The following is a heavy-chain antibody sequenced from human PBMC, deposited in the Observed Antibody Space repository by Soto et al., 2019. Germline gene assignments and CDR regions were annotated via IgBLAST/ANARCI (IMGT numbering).Heavy chain of an antibody. D-gene: IGHD2-15*01. CDR2: ISSNGGST. CDR3: AREQLLPLRGLGY. Sequence: GGSLRLSCAASGFTFSSYAMHWVRQAPGKGLEYVSAISSNGGSTYYANSVKGRFTISRDNSKNTLYLQMGSLRAEDMAVYYCAREQLLPLRGLGYWGQGTLVTVSS. J-gene: IGHJ4*02. CDR1: GFTFSSYA. V-gene: IGHV3-64*01.